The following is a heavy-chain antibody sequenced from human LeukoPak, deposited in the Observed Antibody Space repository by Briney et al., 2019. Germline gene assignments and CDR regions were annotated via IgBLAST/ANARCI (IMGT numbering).Heavy chain of an antibody. J-gene: IGHJ4*02. V-gene: IGHV3-48*01. CDR1: GFTFSSYS. CDR3: ARPDY. Sequence: GGSLRLSCAASGFTFSSYSMNWVRQAPGKGLERVSYISSSISTKYYADSVKGRFTISRDNAKNSLYPQMSSLRVEDTAVYYCARPDYWGQGALVTVSS. CDR2: ISSSISTK.